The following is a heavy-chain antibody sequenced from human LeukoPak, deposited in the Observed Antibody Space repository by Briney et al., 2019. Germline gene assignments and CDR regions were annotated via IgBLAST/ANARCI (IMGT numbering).Heavy chain of an antibody. CDR3: TAQGGSGDLRY. D-gene: IGHD4-17*01. CDR1: GFTFSNYW. CDR2: IKRIIDGGTT. V-gene: IGHV3-15*01. Sequence: TGGSLRLSCAASGFTFSNYWMTWVRQAPGKGLEWVGHIKRIIDGGTTDYAAPVKGRFTVSRDDSINTLYLQMSSLKTEDTAVYYCTAQGGSGDLRYWGQGTLVTVSS. J-gene: IGHJ4*02.